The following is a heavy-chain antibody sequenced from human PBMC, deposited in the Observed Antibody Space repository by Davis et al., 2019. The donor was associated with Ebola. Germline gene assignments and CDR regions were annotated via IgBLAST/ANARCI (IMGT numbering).Heavy chain of an antibody. CDR1: AGSIISDY. J-gene: IGHJ5*02. CDR2: IYYSGNT. Sequence: MPSETLSLTCTVSAGSIISDYWSWFRQPPGKGLEWIVYIYYSGNTNYNPSLKSRFSISVDTSRHQFSLKLSSATAADTAVYFCARGGGWFDPWGQGTLVTVSS. CDR3: ARGGGWFDP. D-gene: IGHD3-16*01. V-gene: IGHV4-59*08.